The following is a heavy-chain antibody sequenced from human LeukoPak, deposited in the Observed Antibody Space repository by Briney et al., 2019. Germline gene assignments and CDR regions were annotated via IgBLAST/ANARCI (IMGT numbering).Heavy chain of an antibody. Sequence: GGSLRLSYAASGFTFSTYAMSWVRQAPGKGLEWVSSITASGGSTYYADSVKGRFTISRDNSKNTLYLQMNSLRAEDTAVYYCAKGITSIYYHGMDVWGQGTTVTVSS. J-gene: IGHJ6*02. V-gene: IGHV3-23*01. D-gene: IGHD3-3*01. CDR3: AKGITSIYYHGMDV. CDR1: GFTFSTYA. CDR2: ITASGGST.